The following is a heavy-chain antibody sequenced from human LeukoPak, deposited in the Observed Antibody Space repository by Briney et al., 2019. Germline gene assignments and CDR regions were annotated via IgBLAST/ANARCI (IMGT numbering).Heavy chain of an antibody. CDR1: GGSISSYY. CDR2: IYYSGST. J-gene: IGHJ3*02. D-gene: IGHD5-18*01. V-gene: IGHV4-59*01. Sequence: SETLSLTCTVSGGSISSYYWSWIRQPPGKGLEWIGYIYYSGSTNYNPSLKSRVTISVDTSKKQFSLKLSSVTAADTAVYYCARSEYSYGADAFDIWGQGTMVTVSS. CDR3: ARSEYSYGADAFDI.